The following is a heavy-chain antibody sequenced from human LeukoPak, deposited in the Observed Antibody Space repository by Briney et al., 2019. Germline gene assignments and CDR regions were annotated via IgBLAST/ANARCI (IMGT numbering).Heavy chain of an antibody. D-gene: IGHD3-22*01. Sequence: PGGSLRLSCAASGFTFSNYWMTWVRQAPGKGLEWVVNIKQDGSEKYYVDSVKGRFTISRDNAKNSLYLQMNSLRAEDTAVYYCARSTYYYNSSGLYYFDYWGQGTLVTVSS. V-gene: IGHV3-7*01. CDR3: ARSTYYYNSSGLYYFDY. J-gene: IGHJ4*02. CDR1: GFTFSNYW. CDR2: IKQDGSEK.